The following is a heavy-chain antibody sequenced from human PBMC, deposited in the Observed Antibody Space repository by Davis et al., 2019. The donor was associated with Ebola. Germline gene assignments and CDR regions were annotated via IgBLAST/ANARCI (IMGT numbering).Heavy chain of an antibody. CDR3: TNLDWGGGLDY. J-gene: IGHJ4*02. V-gene: IGHV3-30*02. Sequence: GESLKISCEASGFSFSRYGMHWVRQAPGKGLEWVAFIQAYGAYSQFAESVKGRFTVSKDNSKSTLYLQINDLRPDDTAAYYCTNLDWGGGLDYWGQGTLVTVSS. CDR1: GFSFSRYG. D-gene: IGHD3-9*01. CDR2: IQAYGAYS.